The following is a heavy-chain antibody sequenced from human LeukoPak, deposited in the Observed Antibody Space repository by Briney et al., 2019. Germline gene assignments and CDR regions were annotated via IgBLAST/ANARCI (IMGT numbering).Heavy chain of an antibody. CDR3: ARGRNIEMTTMSGGSDY. CDR1: GYTFTDYY. D-gene: IGHD5-24*01. Sequence: ASVRGSCKASGYTFTDYYMHWVRQAPGQGLEWMGWLNPNSGDTNYAQKFQGRVSMTRDSSISTAYMDLSDLRSDDTAVYSYARGRNIEMTTMSGGSDYWGQGTLVTVSS. V-gene: IGHV1-2*02. J-gene: IGHJ4*02. CDR2: LNPNSGDT.